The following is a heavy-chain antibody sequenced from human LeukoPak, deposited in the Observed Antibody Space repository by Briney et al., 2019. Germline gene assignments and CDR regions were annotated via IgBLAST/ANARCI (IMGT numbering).Heavy chain of an antibody. CDR3: VRGVGVSRFNCFDP. D-gene: IGHD1-26*01. CDR1: GFTFSSHG. V-gene: IGHV3-33*01. J-gene: IGHJ5*02. CDR2: IWYDGSNK. Sequence: PGGSLRLSCAASGFTFSSHGMHWVRQAPGKGLEWVAVIWYDGSNKYYADSVKGRFTISRDNSKNTLYLQMNSLRDDDTAVYYCVRGVGVSRFNCFDPWGQGTLVTVSS.